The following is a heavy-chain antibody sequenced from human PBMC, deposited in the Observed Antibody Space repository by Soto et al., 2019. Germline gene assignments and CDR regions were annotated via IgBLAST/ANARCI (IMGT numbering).Heavy chain of an antibody. J-gene: IGHJ4*02. Sequence: EVRLVESGGGLVQPGGSLRLSCAASGVTVGNNYMSWVRQAPGKGLEWVSVTYSGGDTRYADSVKGRFTMSRDSTKNTAYLQMASLRAEVTAVYFCAGNVPVTALGYWGQGSLVTASS. CDR1: GVTVGNNY. CDR2: TYSGGDT. D-gene: IGHD4-17*01. CDR3: AGNVPVTALGY. V-gene: IGHV3-66*01.